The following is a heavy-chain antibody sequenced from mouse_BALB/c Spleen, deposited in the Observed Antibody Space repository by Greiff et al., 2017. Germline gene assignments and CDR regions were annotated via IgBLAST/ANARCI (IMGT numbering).Heavy chain of an antibody. CDR2: IYPSDSYT. J-gene: IGHJ3*01. CDR3: TRRERDSSGYFAY. Sequence: QVQLQQPGAELVRPGASVKLSCKASGYTFTSYWINWVKQRPGQGLEWIGNIYPSDSYTNYNQKFKDKATLTVDKSSSTAYMQLSSPTSEDSAVYYCTRRERDSSGYFAYWGQGTLVTVSA. D-gene: IGHD3-2*01. V-gene: IGHV1-69*02. CDR1: GYTFTSYW.